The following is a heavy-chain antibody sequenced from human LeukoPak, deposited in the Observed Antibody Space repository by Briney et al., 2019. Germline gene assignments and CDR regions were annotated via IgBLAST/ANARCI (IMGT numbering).Heavy chain of an antibody. V-gene: IGHV1-18*01. Sequence: AAVKVSCKASGYTFTSYGISWVRQAPGQGLEWMGWSSGYNGNTNYAQKLQGRVTMTTDTSTSTAYMELRSLRSDDTAVYYCARGNYCSGGSCYDGAFDYWGQGTLVTVSS. CDR1: GYTFTSYG. D-gene: IGHD2-15*01. CDR2: SSGYNGNT. CDR3: ARGNYCSGGSCYDGAFDY. J-gene: IGHJ4*02.